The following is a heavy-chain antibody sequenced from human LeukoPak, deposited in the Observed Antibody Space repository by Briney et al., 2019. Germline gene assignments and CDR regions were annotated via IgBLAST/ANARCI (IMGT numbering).Heavy chain of an antibody. V-gene: IGHV3-48*01. Sequence: GRSLRLSCAASGFTFSSYSMNWVRQAPGKGLEWRSYLSSSSSNIYYADSVKGRFTISRDNAKNSLYLQMNSLRSEDTALYYCARDRGGIGYYMDVWGKGTTVTVSS. CDR1: GFTFSSYS. CDR2: LSSSSSNI. J-gene: IGHJ6*03. D-gene: IGHD3-16*02. CDR3: ARDRGGIGYYMDV.